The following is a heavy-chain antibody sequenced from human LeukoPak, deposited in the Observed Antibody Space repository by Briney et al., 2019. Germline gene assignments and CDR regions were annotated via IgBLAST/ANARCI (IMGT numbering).Heavy chain of an antibody. V-gene: IGHV4-38-2*01. CDR2: IYHSEST. CDR1: GYSISSGYY. J-gene: IGHJ3*02. Sequence: SETLSLTCAVYGYSISSGYYWGWIRQPPGKGVEWIGCIYHSESTYYNPSLKSRVTVSLDTSKNQFSLRLTSVTAADTAVYYCATYVEAPMVDAFDIWGQGTVVTVSS. D-gene: IGHD5-18*01. CDR3: ATYVEAPMVDAFDI.